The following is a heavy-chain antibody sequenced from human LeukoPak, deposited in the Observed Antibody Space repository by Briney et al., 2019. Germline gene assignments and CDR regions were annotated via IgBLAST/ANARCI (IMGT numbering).Heavy chain of an antibody. D-gene: IGHD5-18*01. CDR3: ARDEYSYGLNWFDP. CDR1: GGSISSGDYY. CDR2: IYYSGST. V-gene: IGHV4-30-4*08. Sequence: SETLSLTCTVSGGSISSGDYYWSWIRQPPGKGLEWIGYIYYSGSTYYNPSLKSRVTISVDTSKNRFSLKLSSVTAADTAVYYCARDEYSYGLNWFDPWGQGTLVTVSS. J-gene: IGHJ5*02.